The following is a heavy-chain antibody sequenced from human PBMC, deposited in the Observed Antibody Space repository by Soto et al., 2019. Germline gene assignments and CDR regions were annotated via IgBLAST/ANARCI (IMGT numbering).Heavy chain of an antibody. CDR1: GFTFSSYS. Sequence: PGGSLRLSCAASGFTFSSYSMNWVRQAPGKGLEWVSSISSSSSYIYYADSVKGRFTISRDNAKNSLYLQMNSLRAEDTAVYYCARVLRHRGYYYYYGMDVWSQGTTVTVSS. CDR2: ISSSSSYI. CDR3: ARVLRHRGYYYYYGMDV. D-gene: IGHD3-16*02. V-gene: IGHV3-21*01. J-gene: IGHJ6*02.